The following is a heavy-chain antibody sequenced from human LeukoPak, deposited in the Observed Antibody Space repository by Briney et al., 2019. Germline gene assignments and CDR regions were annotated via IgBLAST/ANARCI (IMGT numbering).Heavy chain of an antibody. CDR2: IKSKTDSGTT. CDR3: TTYASGSSYVY. V-gene: IGHV3-15*01. J-gene: IGHJ4*02. D-gene: IGHD3-10*01. Sequence: PGGSLRLSCAASGFTFTNVWMSWVRQAPGKGLEWVGRIKSKTDSGTTDYAAPVKGRFTISRDDSKTTLYLQMNSLKTEDTAVYYCTTYASGSSYVYWGQGTLVTVSS. CDR1: GFTFTNVW.